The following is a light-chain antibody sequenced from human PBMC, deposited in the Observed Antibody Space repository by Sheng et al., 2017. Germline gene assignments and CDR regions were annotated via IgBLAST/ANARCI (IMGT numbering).Light chain of an antibody. CDR3: LQHGNSVHT. V-gene: IGKV3-20*01. Sequence: PGERATLSCRASESVSSNYLAWYQQKPGQAPRLLIYTASNRATGIPDRFSGSGSGTDFILTISRLEPEDFAVYYCLQHGNSVHTFGQGTKLEIK. J-gene: IGKJ2*01. CDR2: TAS. CDR1: ESVSSNY.